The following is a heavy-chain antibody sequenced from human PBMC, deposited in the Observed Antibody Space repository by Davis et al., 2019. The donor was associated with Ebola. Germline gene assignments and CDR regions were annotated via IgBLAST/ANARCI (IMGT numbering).Heavy chain of an antibody. CDR1: GFTFSNAW. V-gene: IGHV3-23*01. CDR2: ISGSGGST. J-gene: IGHJ4*02. D-gene: IGHD2-8*01. Sequence: PGGSLRLSCAASGFTFSNAWMSWVRQAPGKGLEWVSAISGSGGSTYYADSVKGRFTISRDNSKNTLYLQMNSLRAEDTAVYYCAKGVRGGVYAIDYWGQGTLVTVSS. CDR3: AKGVRGGVYAIDY.